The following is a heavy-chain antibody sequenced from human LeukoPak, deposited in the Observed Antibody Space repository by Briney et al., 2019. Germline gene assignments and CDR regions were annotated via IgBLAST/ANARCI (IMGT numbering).Heavy chain of an antibody. CDR1: GYSFTSYW. CDR2: IYPGDSDT. V-gene: IGHV5-51*01. D-gene: IGHD6-13*01. J-gene: IGHJ6*02. CDR3: ARHQAAAAGRHYYYYGMDV. Sequence: GESLKISCKGSGYSFTSYWIGWVRQMPGKGLEWMGIIYPGDSDTRYSPSFQGQVTISADKSISTAYLQWSSLKASGTAMYYCARHQAAAAGRHYYYYGMDVWGQGTTVTVSS.